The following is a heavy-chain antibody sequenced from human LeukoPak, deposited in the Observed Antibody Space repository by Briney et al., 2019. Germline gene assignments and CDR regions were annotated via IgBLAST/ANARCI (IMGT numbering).Heavy chain of an antibody. V-gene: IGHV4-61*01. Sequence: KPSETLSLTCTVSGGSVSSGSYYWSWIRQPPGKGLEWIGYIYYSGSTNYNPSLKSRVTISVDTSKNQFSLKLSSVTAADTAVYYCAREGTAAGIDEGFDYWGQGTLVTVSS. D-gene: IGHD6-13*01. CDR3: AREGTAAGIDEGFDY. CDR1: GGSVSSGSYY. CDR2: IYYSGST. J-gene: IGHJ4*02.